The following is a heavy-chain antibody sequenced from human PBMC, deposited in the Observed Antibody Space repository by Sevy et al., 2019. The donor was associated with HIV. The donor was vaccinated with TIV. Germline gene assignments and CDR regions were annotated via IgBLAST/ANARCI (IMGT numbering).Heavy chain of an antibody. CDR2: IVVGSGNT. CDR1: GFTFTSSA. Sequence: ASVKVSCKASGFTFTSSAVQWVRQARGQRLEWIGWIVVGSGNTNYAQKFQERVTITRDMSTSTAYMELSSLRSEDTAVYYCAADHSVWSGYRYYGMDVWGQGTTVTVSS. J-gene: IGHJ6*02. D-gene: IGHD3-3*01. CDR3: AADHSVWSGYRYYGMDV. V-gene: IGHV1-58*01.